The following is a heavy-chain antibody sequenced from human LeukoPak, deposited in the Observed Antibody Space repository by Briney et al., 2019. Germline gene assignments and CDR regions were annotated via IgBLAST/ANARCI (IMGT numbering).Heavy chain of an antibody. J-gene: IGHJ4*02. Sequence: TGGSLRLSCSASGFTFSNYWMSWVRQAPGKGLEWVANIKQDESEKYYVDSVKGRFTISRDNAKSSLYLQMNSLRAEDTAVYYCAKDRDSSGWYRYFDYWGQGTLVTVSS. D-gene: IGHD6-19*01. CDR2: IKQDESEK. CDR1: GFTFSNYW. CDR3: AKDRDSSGWYRYFDY. V-gene: IGHV3-7*03.